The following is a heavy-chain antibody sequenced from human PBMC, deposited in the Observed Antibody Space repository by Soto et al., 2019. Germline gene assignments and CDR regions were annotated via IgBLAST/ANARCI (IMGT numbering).Heavy chain of an antibody. Sequence: SETLSLTCTVSGGSISSGDHYWSWLRQPPGKGLEWIAYIYYSGTPYYNPSLESRVTISVDTSKNQFSLKLSSVTAADTAVYYCATYYDSSVPALGYWGQGTLVTVSS. D-gene: IGHD3-22*01. CDR2: IYYSGTP. J-gene: IGHJ4*02. V-gene: IGHV4-30-4*01. CDR3: ATYYDSSVPALGY. CDR1: GGSISSGDHY.